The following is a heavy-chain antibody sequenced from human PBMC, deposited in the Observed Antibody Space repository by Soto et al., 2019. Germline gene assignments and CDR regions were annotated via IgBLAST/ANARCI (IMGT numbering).Heavy chain of an antibody. Sequence: ASVKVSCKASGYTFSSYAISWVRQAPGQGLEWMGGIIPIFGTANYAQKFQGRVTITADESTSTAYMELSSLRSEDTAVYYCARASSLYCSGGSCRNWFDPWGQGTLVTVSS. CDR1: GYTFSSYA. D-gene: IGHD2-15*01. V-gene: IGHV1-69*13. CDR2: IIPIFGTA. CDR3: ARASSLYCSGGSCRNWFDP. J-gene: IGHJ5*02.